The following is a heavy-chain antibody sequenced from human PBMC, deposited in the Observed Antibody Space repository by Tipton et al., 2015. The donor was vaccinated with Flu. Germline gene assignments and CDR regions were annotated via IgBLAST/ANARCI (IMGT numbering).Heavy chain of an antibody. CDR1: GGSITNYY. J-gene: IGHJ4*02. Sequence: TLSLTCSVSGGSITNYYWSWIRQPPGKGLEWIGYMYYSGSTYYNPSLKSRVTMSVDTSKNQFSLKLNSVTAADTAVYYCARGQWLAGKSFDYWGQGTLVTVSS. CDR2: MYYSGST. V-gene: IGHV4-59*01. CDR3: ARGQWLAGKSFDY. D-gene: IGHD6-19*01.